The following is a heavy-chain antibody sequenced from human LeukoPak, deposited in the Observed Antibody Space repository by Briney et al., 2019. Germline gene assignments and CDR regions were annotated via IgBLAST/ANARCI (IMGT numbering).Heavy chain of an antibody. CDR1: GGSFSGYY. J-gene: IGHJ5*02. CDR3: ARKGGGQLVNTRRWFDP. V-gene: IGHV4-34*01. Sequence: SETLSLTCAIYGGSFSGYYWSWIRQPPGKGLERIGEIHHSGSTNYNPSLKSRVTIPVDTSKKQFSLKLSSVTAADTAIYYCARKGGGQLVNTRRWFDPWGQGTLVTVSS. CDR2: IHHSGST. D-gene: IGHD6-13*01.